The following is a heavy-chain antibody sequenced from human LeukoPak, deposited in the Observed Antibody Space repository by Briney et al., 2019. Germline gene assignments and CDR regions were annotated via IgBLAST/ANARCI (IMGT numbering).Heavy chain of an antibody. D-gene: IGHD1-1*01. V-gene: IGHV3-23*01. J-gene: IGHJ5*02. CDR2: ISVSGDDT. CDR3: AKYKVAVPGAFDH. Sequence: GGSLRLSCAASGLSVSSTYMTWVRQAPGKGLEWVSAISVSGDDTYYADSVKGRFTISRDNSKNTLYLQMNSLRAGDTAVYYCAKYKVAVPGAFDHWGQGTLVTVSS. CDR1: GLSVSSTY.